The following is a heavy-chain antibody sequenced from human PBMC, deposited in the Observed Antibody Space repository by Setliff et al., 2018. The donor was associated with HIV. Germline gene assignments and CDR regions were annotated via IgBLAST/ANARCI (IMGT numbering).Heavy chain of an antibody. CDR3: ARVRGGTSRGFLDF. CDR1: FSSYS. Sequence: FSSYSMNWVRQAPGKGLEWIGEINRFGITNYNPSLKSRLTISVDTSKTQFSLKLNSVTAADTAVYYCARVRGGTSRGFLDFWGQGTLVTVSS. J-gene: IGHJ4*02. V-gene: IGHV4-34*13. D-gene: IGHD3-10*01. CDR2: INRFGIT.